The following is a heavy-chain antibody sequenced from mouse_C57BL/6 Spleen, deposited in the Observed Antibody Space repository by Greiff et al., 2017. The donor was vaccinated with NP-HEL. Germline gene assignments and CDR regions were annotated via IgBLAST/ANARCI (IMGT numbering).Heavy chain of an antibody. CDR3: TFNYGSNYWYFDV. V-gene: IGHV6-3*01. D-gene: IGHD1-1*01. J-gene: IGHJ1*03. CDR1: GFTFSNYW. Sequence: EVQLVESGGGLVQPGGSMKLSCVASGFTFSNYWMNWVRQSPEKGLEWVAQIRLRSDTYATHYAESVQGRFTISRDDSKSSDDLQMNNLRAEDTGIYYCTFNYGSNYWYFDVWGTGTTVTVSS. CDR2: IRLRSDTYAT.